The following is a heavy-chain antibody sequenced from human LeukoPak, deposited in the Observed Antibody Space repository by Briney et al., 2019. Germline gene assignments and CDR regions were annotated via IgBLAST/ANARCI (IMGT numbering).Heavy chain of an antibody. CDR3: AGVHILEMATERPP. CDR1: GGSISSYY. D-gene: IGHD5-24*01. J-gene: IGHJ5*02. Sequence: SETLSLTWTVSGGSISSYYWSWIRQPPGKGLEWIGYIYYSGSTNYHPSLKSRVTISVDTSKNQFSLKLNMMSPAAAAMYYCAGVHILEMATERPPWGQGTLVTVSS. CDR2: IYYSGST. V-gene: IGHV4-59*08.